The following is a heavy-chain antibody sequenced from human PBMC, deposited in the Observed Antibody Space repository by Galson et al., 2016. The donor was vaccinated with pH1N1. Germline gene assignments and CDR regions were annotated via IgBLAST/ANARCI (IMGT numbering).Heavy chain of an antibody. Sequence: LSLTCTVSGGSISSGGYYWSWLRQHPGKGLEWIGYIYYSGSTYYNPSLKSRVTISVDTSKNQFSLKLSSVTAADTAVYYCAMVPRGEFLYYMDVWGKGTTVTVSS. V-gene: IGHV4-31*03. CDR2: IYYSGST. J-gene: IGHJ6*03. CDR3: AMVPRGEFLYYMDV. CDR1: GGSISSGGYY. D-gene: IGHD3-16*01.